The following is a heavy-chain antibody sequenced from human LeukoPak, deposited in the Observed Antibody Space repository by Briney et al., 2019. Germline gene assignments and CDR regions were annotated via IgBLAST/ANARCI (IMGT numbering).Heavy chain of an antibody. J-gene: IGHJ4*02. CDR1: GFTFSSYA. CDR2: IRGSGGTT. CDR3: AKDRTIVGASTRSFDY. Sequence: PGGSLRLSCAASGFTFSSYAMSWVRQAPGKGLEWVSGIRGSGGTTYYAGSVKGRFTISRDNSKNTLYLQMNSLRAEDTALYYCAKDRTIVGASTRSFDYWGQGTLVTVSS. V-gene: IGHV3-23*01. D-gene: IGHD1-26*01.